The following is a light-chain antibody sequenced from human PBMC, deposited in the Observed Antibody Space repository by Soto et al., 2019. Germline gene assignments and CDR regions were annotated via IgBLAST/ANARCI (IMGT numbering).Light chain of an antibody. CDR1: SSEVGGYNY. J-gene: IGLJ1*01. CDR2: EVS. Sequence: QSALTQPASVSGSPGQSITISCTGTSSEVGGYNYVSWYQQHPGKAPKLMIYEVSNRPSGVSNRFSGSKSGNTASLTISGLQAEDVADYSCSSYTSSSTLPSVFGTGTKLTV. CDR3: SSYTSSSTLPSV. V-gene: IGLV2-14*01.